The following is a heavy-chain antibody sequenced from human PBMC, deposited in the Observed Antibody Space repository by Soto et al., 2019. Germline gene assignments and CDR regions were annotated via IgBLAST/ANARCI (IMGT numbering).Heavy chain of an antibody. CDR1: GGSISSYY. CDR2: IYYSGST. D-gene: IGHD2-2*01. V-gene: IGHV4-59*01. CDR3: AREKLLLGYYYYGMDV. Sequence: QVQLQESGPGLVKPSETLSLTCTVSGGSISSYYWSWIRQPPGKGLEWIGYIYYSGSTNYNPSLKSRVTISVDTSKNQFSLKLSSVTAADTAVYYCAREKLLLGYYYYGMDVWGQGTTVTVSS. J-gene: IGHJ6*02.